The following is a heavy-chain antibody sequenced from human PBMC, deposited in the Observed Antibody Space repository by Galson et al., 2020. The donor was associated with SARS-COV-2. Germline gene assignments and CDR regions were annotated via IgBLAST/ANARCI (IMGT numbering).Heavy chain of an antibody. V-gene: IGHV3-30*04. J-gene: IGHJ6*02. CDR3: ARWILDYYGMDV. Sequence: QASETLSLTCAASGFTFSSYAMHWVRQAPGKGLEWVAVISYDGSNKYYADSVKGRFTISRDNSKNTLYLQMNSLRAEDTAVYYCARWILDYYGMDVWGQGTTVTVSS. CDR2: ISYDGSNK. D-gene: IGHD2-2*03. CDR1: GFTFSSYA.